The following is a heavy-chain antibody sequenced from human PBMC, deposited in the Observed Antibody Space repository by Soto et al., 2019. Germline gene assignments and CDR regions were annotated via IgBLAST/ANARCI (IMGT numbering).Heavy chain of an antibody. D-gene: IGHD2-15*01. Sequence: EVQLVESGGGLVQPGGSLRLSCAASGFTFSSYDMHWVRQATGKGLEWVSAIGTAGDAYYPGSVKGRFTISRENAKNSLYLQMNSLSAGDTAVYYCARVVRGYCSGGSCYGGPYYYYMDVWGKGTTVTVSS. V-gene: IGHV3-13*01. CDR1: GFTFSSYD. CDR3: ARVVRGYCSGGSCYGGPYYYYMDV. CDR2: IGTAGDA. J-gene: IGHJ6*03.